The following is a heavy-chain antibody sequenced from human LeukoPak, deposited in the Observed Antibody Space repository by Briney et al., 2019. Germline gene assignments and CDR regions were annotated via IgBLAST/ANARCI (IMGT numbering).Heavy chain of an antibody. V-gene: IGHV3-74*01. D-gene: IGHD5-24*01. Sequence: PGGSLRPSCVASGFTFSSYWMHWVRQVPGKGLVWVARINNVGRSTSYAESVKGRFTISRDNAKNTLYLQMNSLRAEDTAVYYCVRDVWGDRDGFFDNWGQGTLVTVSS. J-gene: IGHJ4*02. CDR2: INNVGRST. CDR3: VRDVWGDRDGFFDN. CDR1: GFTFSSYW.